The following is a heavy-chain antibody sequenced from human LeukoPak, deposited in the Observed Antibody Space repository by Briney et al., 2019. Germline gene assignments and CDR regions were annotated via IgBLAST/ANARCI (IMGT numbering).Heavy chain of an antibody. CDR2: IYISGTP. Sequence: PSETLSPTCSVSGDSISTYYWTWIRQPAGKGLEWIGRIYISGTPNYNPSLRGRVTMSIDTSMNQFSLKLTSVTAADTAVYYCSRENGALSPFGYWGQGTPVPVPS. CDR3: SRENGALSPFGY. V-gene: IGHV4-4*07. D-gene: IGHD2-8*01. J-gene: IGHJ4*02. CDR1: GDSISTYY.